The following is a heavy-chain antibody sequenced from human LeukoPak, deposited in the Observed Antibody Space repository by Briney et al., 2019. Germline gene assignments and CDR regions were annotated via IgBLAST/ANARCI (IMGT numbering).Heavy chain of an antibody. D-gene: IGHD1-14*01. CDR2: ITRSSSTI. J-gene: IGHJ4*02. Sequence: GKSLRLSCAASGFIFSNYVMHWVRQAPGKGLEWISYITRSSSTIYYADSVKGRFTISRDNARNFLYLQMNSLRVEDTAVYYCARDKITGPTNFDSWGQGTLVTVSS. CDR1: GFIFSNYV. CDR3: ARDKITGPTNFDS. V-gene: IGHV3-48*04.